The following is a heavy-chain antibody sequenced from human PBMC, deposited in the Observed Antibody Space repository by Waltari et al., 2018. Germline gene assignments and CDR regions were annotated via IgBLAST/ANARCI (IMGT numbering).Heavy chain of an antibody. CDR2: IYPGDSDT. CDR1: GYSFTRSC. J-gene: IGHJ3*02. CDR3: ARRGITAAGTGAPGAFDI. Sequence: EVQLVQSGAEVKKPGESLKISCKGSGYSFTRSCIGWVRQATGHCLEWMGIIYPGDSDTRYSPSFQGQVTISADKSSSTAYLQWSSLKASDTAMYYCARRGITAAGTGAPGAFDIWGQGTMVTVSS. D-gene: IGHD6-13*01. V-gene: IGHV5-51*01.